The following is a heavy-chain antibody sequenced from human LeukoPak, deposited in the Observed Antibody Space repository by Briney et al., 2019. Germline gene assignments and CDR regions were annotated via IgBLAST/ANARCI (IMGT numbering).Heavy chain of an antibody. CDR1: GGSISSYY. J-gene: IGHJ6*03. V-gene: IGHV4-59*01. CDR3: ARIMGIAVAGPTGRYMDV. Sequence: SETLSLTCTVSGGSISSYYWSWIRQPPGKGLEWIGYIYYSGSTNYNPPLKSRVTISVDTSKNQFSLKLSSVTAADTAVYYCARIMGIAVAGPTGRYMDVWGKGTTVTVSS. D-gene: IGHD6-19*01. CDR2: IYYSGST.